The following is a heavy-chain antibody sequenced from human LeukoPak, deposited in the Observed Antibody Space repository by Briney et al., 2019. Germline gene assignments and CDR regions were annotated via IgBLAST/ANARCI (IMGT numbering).Heavy chain of an antibody. CDR2: ISGSGGSS. CDR1: GFTFSSYA. D-gene: IGHD6-13*01. CDR3: AKDSSSWLPNAFDI. J-gene: IGHJ3*02. V-gene: IGHV3-23*01. Sequence: GGSLRLSCAASGFTFSSYAMSWVRQAPGKGLEWVSAISGSGGSSYYADSVKGRFTISRDNSKNSLYLQMNSLRAEDTALYYCAKDSSSWLPNAFDIWGQGTMVTVSS.